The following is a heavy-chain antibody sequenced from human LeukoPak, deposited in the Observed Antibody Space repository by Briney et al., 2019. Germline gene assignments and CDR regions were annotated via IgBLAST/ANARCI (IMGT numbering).Heavy chain of an antibody. CDR2: INSGSDII. CDR1: GFTFSGYY. CDR3: ARGEWFYDS. V-gene: IGHV3-11*01. J-gene: IGHJ4*02. Sequence: PGGSLRLSCAASGFTFSGYYMSWIRQAPGKGLEWVSHINSGSDIIYNADSVKGRFTISRGNAETSLYLQMNSLRADDTAVYFCARGEWFYDSWGQGTLVTVSS. D-gene: IGHD2-8*01.